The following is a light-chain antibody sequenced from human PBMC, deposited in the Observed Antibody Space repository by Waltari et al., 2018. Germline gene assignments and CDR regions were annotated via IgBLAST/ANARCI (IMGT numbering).Light chain of an antibody. V-gene: IGLV2-23*01. CDR3: CSYATSSPWV. CDR2: EGD. J-gene: IGLJ3*02. Sequence: QSALTQPASVSGSPGQSITISCTGASSSIGDSNVVSWYQQHPGKAPKLMIYEGDKRPSGVSNRFSGSKSGNMASLTISGLQAEDEADYYCCSYATSSPWVFGGGIK. CDR1: SSSIGDSNV.